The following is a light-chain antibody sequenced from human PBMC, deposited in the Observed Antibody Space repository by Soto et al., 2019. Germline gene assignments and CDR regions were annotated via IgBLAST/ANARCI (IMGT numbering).Light chain of an antibody. Sequence: EMEMTQSPATLCVSPGEGATLSCRANQSVRSNLAWYQQKPGQAPRLLIFGASSRAAGIPDRFSGSGSGTDFTLTISRLEPEDFAVYYCQQYAGSPPWTFGQGTKVDIK. CDR1: QSVRSN. V-gene: IGKV3-20*01. CDR2: GAS. J-gene: IGKJ1*01. CDR3: QQYAGSPPWT.